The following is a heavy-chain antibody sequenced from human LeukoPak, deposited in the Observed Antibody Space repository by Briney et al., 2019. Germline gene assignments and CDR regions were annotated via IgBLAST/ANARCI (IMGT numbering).Heavy chain of an antibody. Sequence: ASVKVSCKASGYTLSSCGISWVRQAPGEGLEGMGWISVYNGNTNDAQRFQGRVTMTTDTSTNTAYIDLRSLTSDATAVYYYASANYDSGSSYLGLDHWGQGTLVTVSS. J-gene: IGHJ4*02. CDR3: ASANYDSGSSYLGLDH. D-gene: IGHD3-10*01. CDR2: ISVYNGNT. V-gene: IGHV1-18*04. CDR1: GYTLSSCG.